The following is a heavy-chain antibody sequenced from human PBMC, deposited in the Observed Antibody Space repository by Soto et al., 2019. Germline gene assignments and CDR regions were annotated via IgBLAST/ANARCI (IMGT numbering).Heavy chain of an antibody. CDR2: IYWDDDK. CDR3: AHSEAAAGLYYYYGMDV. V-gene: IGHV2-5*02. Sequence: ESGPTLVNPTQTLTLTCTFSGFSLSTSGVGVGWIHQPPGKALEWLALIYWDDDKRYSPSLKSRLTITKDTSKNQVVLTMTNMDPVDTATYYCAHSEAAAGLYYYYGMDVWGQGTTVTVSS. CDR1: GFSLSTSGVG. D-gene: IGHD6-13*01. J-gene: IGHJ6*02.